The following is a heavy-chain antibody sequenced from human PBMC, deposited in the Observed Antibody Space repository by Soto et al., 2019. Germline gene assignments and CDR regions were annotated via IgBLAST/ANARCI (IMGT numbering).Heavy chain of an antibody. D-gene: IGHD6-19*01. CDR1: GASISSRY. V-gene: IGHV4-59*01. CDR3: AQTHGWPGFDF. CDR2: IYNGEST. J-gene: IGHJ4*02. Sequence: QLQESGPGLVKSSETMSLTCTASGASISSRYWSWVRQPTGKGLEWIGHIYNGESTKYNPSLKSRLTISVDTSKNQVSLNLGSVSAADTAVYYCAQTHGWPGFDFWGQGILVTVSS.